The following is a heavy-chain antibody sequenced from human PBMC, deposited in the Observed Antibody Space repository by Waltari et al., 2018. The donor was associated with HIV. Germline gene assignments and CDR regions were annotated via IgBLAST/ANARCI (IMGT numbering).Heavy chain of an antibody. D-gene: IGHD2-2*01. V-gene: IGHV3-74*01. CDR2: TNGDGNST. CDR3: ARAADCSSSSCPRAFDI. J-gene: IGHJ3*02. Sequence: EVQLVESGGGLVQPGGSLRLSCAASGFTFSSYWMHWVRQAPGQGLVWVVRTNGDGNSTNYADSVKGRFTIYRDNAKNTLYLQMSSLRAEDTAVYYCARAADCSSSSCPRAFDIWGQGTMVTVSS. CDR1: GFTFSSYW.